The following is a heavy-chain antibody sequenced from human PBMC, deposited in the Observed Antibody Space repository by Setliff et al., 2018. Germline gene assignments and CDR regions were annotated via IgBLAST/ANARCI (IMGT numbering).Heavy chain of an antibody. V-gene: IGHV3-33*01. Sequence: GGSLRLSCAASGFTFSGSAMHWVRQSPGKGLEWVAVIWYDGSQKYHADSVRGRFTISRDISKNTLYVQMNSLRPEDTAVYYCARSRYTSRWYEMSAMDVWGKGTTVTVSS. CDR2: IWYDGSQK. J-gene: IGHJ6*03. CDR3: ARSRYTSRWYEMSAMDV. D-gene: IGHD6-13*01. CDR1: GFTFSGSA.